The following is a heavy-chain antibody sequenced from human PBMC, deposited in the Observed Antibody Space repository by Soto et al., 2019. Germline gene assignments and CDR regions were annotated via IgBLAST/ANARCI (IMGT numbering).Heavy chain of an antibody. D-gene: IGHD2-15*01. CDR1: GYTFTSYA. CDR2: INPGNGNT. Sequence: ASVKVSCKASGYTFTSYALHWVRQAPGQRLEWMGWINPGNGNTKYSQKFQGRVTITRDTSASTAYMELSSLRSEDTAVSYCASLDCSGGSCYLDYWGQGTLVTVSS. CDR3: ASLDCSGGSCYLDY. J-gene: IGHJ4*02. V-gene: IGHV1-3*01.